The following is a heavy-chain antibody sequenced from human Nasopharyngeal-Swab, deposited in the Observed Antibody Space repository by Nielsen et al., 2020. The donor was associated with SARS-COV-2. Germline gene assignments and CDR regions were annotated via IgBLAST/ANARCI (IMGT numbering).Heavy chain of an antibody. J-gene: IGHJ4*02. Sequence: SLKISCAASGFTFDDYAMYWVRQAPGKGLEWVSGISCHSGSTGYEDSVKGRFTISRDNAMNSLYLPMDSLRTEDTAFYYCARETADYSNPPFDYWGQGTLVTVSS. CDR1: GFTFDDYA. D-gene: IGHD4-11*01. CDR2: ISCHSGST. V-gene: IGHV3-9*01. CDR3: ARETADYSNPPFDY.